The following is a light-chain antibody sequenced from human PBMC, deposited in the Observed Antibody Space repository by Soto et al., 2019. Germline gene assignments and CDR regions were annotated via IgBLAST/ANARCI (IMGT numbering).Light chain of an antibody. CDR2: AAS. V-gene: IGKV1-9*01. J-gene: IGKJ1*01. CDR1: QGISSF. CDR3: QQLSGYPWT. Sequence: DLQLTQSPSFLSASLGDRVTFTCRASQGISSFLAWYQHTPGKASKLLIYAASTLQSGVPSRFSGSGSGREFTLTISSLQPEDFATYYCQQLSGYPWTFGQGTKVEIK.